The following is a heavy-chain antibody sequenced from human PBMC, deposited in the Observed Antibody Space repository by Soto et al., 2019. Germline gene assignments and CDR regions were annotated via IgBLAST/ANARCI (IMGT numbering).Heavy chain of an antibody. CDR1: GGSISSSSYY. V-gene: IGHV4-39*01. CDR2: IYYSGST. D-gene: IGHD2-15*01. J-gene: IGHJ6*03. Sequence: SETLSLTCTVSGGSISSSSYYWGWIRQPPGKGLEGIGSIYYSGSTYYNPSLKSRVTISVDTSKNQFSLKLSSVTAADTAVYYCARQGCSGGSCYPLYHHYFLAVPGQGTTVTVSS. CDR3: ARQGCSGGSCYPLYHHYFLAV.